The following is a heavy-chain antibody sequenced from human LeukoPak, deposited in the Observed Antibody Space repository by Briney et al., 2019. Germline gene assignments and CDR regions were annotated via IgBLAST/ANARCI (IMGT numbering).Heavy chain of an antibody. D-gene: IGHD3-16*01. Sequence: GGSLRLFCAASGFTFSTYRMSWVRHAPGRGVEWVANIKQDGSEKYYVDSVKGRFTISRDNAKTSLYLQMNSLRAEDTAVYYWARGARGFDSWSQGTLVTVSS. CDR2: IKQDGSEK. V-gene: IGHV3-7*01. CDR3: ARGARGFDS. J-gene: IGHJ4*02. CDR1: GFTFSTYR.